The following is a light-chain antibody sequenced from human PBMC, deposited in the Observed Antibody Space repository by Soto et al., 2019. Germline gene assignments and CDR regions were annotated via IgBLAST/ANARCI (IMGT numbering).Light chain of an antibody. CDR3: QPYGTSRP. J-gene: IGKJ1*01. Sequence: SLSVGALSLKKRVRATLSWRASQSVTNNYLAWYQQRPGLAPRLLIYGASTRTAGIPDRFTGSGSGTDFTLTISRLEPEDFAVYYCQPYGTSRPVGQGTKVDIK. CDR1: QSVTNNY. CDR2: GAS. V-gene: IGKV3-20*01.